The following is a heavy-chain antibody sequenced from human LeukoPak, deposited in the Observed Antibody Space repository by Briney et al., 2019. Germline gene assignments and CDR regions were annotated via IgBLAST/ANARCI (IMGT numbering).Heavy chain of an antibody. CDR3: ARHRSEQLHAFDI. CDR2: IIPIFGTA. V-gene: IGHV1-69*01. D-gene: IGHD6-6*01. Sequence: ASVKVSCKASGGTFSSYAISWVRQAPGQGLEWMGGIIPIFGTANYAQKFQGRVTITADESTSTAYMELSSLRSEDTAVYYCARHRSEQLHAFDIWGQGTMVTVSS. CDR1: GGTFSSYA. J-gene: IGHJ3*02.